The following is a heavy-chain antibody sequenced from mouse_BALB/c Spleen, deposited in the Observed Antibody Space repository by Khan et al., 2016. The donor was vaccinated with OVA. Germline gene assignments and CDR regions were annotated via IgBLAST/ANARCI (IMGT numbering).Heavy chain of an antibody. Sequence: QVQLKQSGAELAKPGASVKMSCKASGYTFTSYWMHWVKQRPGQGLEWIGYINPTTDYTEYNQIFKDKVTLTADKSSSTAYMQLSSLTSEDSAVCYCVNHGSSSAWFTYWGQGTLVTVSA. V-gene: IGHV1-7*01. D-gene: IGHD1-1*01. CDR2: INPTTDYT. CDR3: VNHGSSSAWFTY. CDR1: GYTFTSYW. J-gene: IGHJ3*01.